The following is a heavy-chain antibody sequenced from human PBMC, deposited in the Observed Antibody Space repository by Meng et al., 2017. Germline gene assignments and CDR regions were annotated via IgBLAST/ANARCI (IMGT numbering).Heavy chain of an antibody. CDR3: ARSGIVGATTSYYYGMDV. V-gene: IGHV1-69*05. J-gene: IGHJ6*02. CDR1: GGTFSSYA. D-gene: IGHD1-26*01. CDR2: IIPIFGTA. Sequence: SVKVSCKASGGTFSSYAISWVRQAPGQGLEWMGGIIPIFGTANYAQKFQGRVTITTDESTSTAYMELSSLRSEDTAVYYCARSGIVGATTSYYYGMDVWAQGPS.